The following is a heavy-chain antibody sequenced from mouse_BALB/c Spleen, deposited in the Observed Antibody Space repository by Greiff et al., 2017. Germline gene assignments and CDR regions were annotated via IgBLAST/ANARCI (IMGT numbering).Heavy chain of an antibody. J-gene: IGHJ3*01. V-gene: IGHV5-6-5*01. Sequence: EVNLVESGGGLVKPGGSLKLSCAASGFTFSSYAMSWVRQTPEKRLEWVASISSGGSTYYPDSVKGRFTISRDNARNILYLQMSSLRSEDTAMYYCARGRDGYDGAWFAYWGQGTLVTVSA. CDR3: ARGRDGYDGAWFAY. CDR1: GFTFSSYA. D-gene: IGHD2-2*01. CDR2: ISSGGST.